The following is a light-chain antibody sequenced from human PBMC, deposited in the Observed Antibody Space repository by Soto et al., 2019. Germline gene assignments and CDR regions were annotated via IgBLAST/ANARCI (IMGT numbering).Light chain of an antibody. CDR2: DAS. Sequence: DVQMTQSPSSLSASVGDIVTITFQSSQDISNCLNWYQQKPWKAPKLLIFDASNLQTGVPSRFSGSGSGTDFSFTISSLQPEDIGTYYCQQYDNLPITFGQGTRLEIK. CDR1: QDISNC. J-gene: IGKJ5*01. V-gene: IGKV1-33*01. CDR3: QQYDNLPIT.